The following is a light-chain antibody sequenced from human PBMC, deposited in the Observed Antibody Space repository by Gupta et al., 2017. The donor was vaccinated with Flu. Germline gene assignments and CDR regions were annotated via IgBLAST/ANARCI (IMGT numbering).Light chain of an antibody. CDR2: STN. CDR3: VQYMGSDGGV. V-gene: IGLV8-61*01. Sequence: QTVVTHEPSFSVSPGETVTLTRGLTSGSVSTTYSPTWYQQTPGPDPRMRSDSTNTRYSGVPDRGSGSVLGTTDAITITGAEAEDESYYECVQYMGSDGGVFGGGTKLTVL. CDR1: SGSVSTTYS. J-gene: IGLJ3*02.